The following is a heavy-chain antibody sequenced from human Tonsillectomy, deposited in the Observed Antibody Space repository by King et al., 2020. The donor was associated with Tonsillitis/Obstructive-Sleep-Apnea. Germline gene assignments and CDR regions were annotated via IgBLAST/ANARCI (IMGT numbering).Heavy chain of an antibody. Sequence: VQLVESGGGLVQPGGSLRLSCAASRFTFSSYAMSWVRQAPGKGLEWVSAISGSGGSTYYADSVKGRFTISRDNSKNTLYLQMNSLRAEDTAVYYCAKCLPKSSWPWGYSGYHGMRYYYYIDVWGKGTTVTVSS. V-gene: IGHV3-23*04. D-gene: IGHD5-12*01. CDR3: AKCLPKSSWPWGYSGYHGMRYYYYIDV. J-gene: IGHJ6*03. CDR2: ISGSGGST. CDR1: RFTFSSYA.